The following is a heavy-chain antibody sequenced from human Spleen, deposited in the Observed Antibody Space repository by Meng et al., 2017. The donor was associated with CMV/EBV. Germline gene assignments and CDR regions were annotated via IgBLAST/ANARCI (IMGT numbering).Heavy chain of an antibody. CDR2: INPGDSDT. Sequence: GGSLRLSCKGSGYSFSTYWIGWVRQMPGKGPEWMGIINPGDSDTIYSPSFQDQVTISADKSISTAYLQWSSLTASDTAIYYCARHFSGAGFSEWFFDYWGQGTLVTVSS. CDR3: ARHFSGAGFSEWFFDY. J-gene: IGHJ4*02. V-gene: IGHV5-51*01. CDR1: GYSFSTYW. D-gene: IGHD3-3*01.